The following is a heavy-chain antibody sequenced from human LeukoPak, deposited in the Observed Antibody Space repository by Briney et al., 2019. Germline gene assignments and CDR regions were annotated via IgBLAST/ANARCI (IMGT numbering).Heavy chain of an antibody. J-gene: IGHJ6*02. V-gene: IGHV1-8*01. CDR1: GYTFTNYD. CDR2: MNPNSGNT. Sequence: ASVKVSCKASGYTFTNYDINWVRQATGQGLEWMGWMNPNSGNTGYAQKFQGRVTMTRNTSISTAYMELSSLRSEDTAVYYCARGVSDILTGYYNVWFRAYYYYGMDVWGQGTTVTVSS. CDR3: ARGVSDILTGYYNVWFRAYYYYGMDV. D-gene: IGHD3-9*01.